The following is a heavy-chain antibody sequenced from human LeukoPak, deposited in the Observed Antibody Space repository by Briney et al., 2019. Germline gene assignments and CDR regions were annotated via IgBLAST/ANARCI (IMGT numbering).Heavy chain of an antibody. V-gene: IGHV1-18*01. CDR3: ARDRPMIVVPNDALDI. CDR2: ISAYNSNT. D-gene: IGHD3-22*01. Sequence: ASVKLSCKASGYTFTSYGISWVRQAPGQGLEWMGWISAYNSNTNYAQKLQGRFTMTTDTSTSTAYMQLSSLRSDDTAVYYCARDRPMIVVPNDALDIWGQGTMVTVSS. CDR1: GYTFTSYG. J-gene: IGHJ3*02.